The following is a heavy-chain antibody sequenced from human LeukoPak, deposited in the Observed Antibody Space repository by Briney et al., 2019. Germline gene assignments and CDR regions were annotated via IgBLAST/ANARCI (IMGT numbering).Heavy chain of an antibody. D-gene: IGHD7-27*01. Sequence: PGGSLRLSCAVSGFSIGSSLMSWVRQTPGKGLEWVADMNEDGSGTYYVDSVKGRFTVSRDNAQNLVYLQMNSLRVEDTGVYYYARDPAWGAIDYWGQGTLVTVSS. CDR2: MNEDGSGT. CDR3: ARDPAWGAIDY. V-gene: IGHV3-7*01. J-gene: IGHJ4*02. CDR1: GFSIGSSL.